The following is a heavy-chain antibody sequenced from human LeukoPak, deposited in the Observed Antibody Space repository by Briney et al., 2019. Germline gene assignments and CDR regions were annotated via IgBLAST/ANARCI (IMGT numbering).Heavy chain of an antibody. V-gene: IGHV3-7*03. CDR2: IKQDGSEK. J-gene: IGHJ4*02. D-gene: IGHD4-17*01. Sequence: PGRSLRLSCAASGFTFSSYWMSWVRQAPGKGLGWVANIKQDGSEKYYVDSVKGRFTISRDNAKNSLYLQMNSLRAEDTAVYFWARGQTTVTNWGQGTRVTVSS. CDR3: ARGQTTVTN. CDR1: GFTFSSYW.